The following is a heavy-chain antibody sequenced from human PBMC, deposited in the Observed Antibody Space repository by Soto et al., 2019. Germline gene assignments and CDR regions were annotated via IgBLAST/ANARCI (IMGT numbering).Heavy chain of an antibody. Sequence: GASVKVSCKASGYTFTSYAMHWVRQAPGQRLEWMGWINAGNGNTKYSQKFQGRVTITRDTSASTAYMELSSLRSEDTAVYYCASVTPSTVTTEDYFDYWGQGTLVTVSS. D-gene: IGHD4-17*01. J-gene: IGHJ4*02. CDR1: GYTFTSYA. CDR3: ASVTPSTVTTEDYFDY. V-gene: IGHV1-3*01. CDR2: INAGNGNT.